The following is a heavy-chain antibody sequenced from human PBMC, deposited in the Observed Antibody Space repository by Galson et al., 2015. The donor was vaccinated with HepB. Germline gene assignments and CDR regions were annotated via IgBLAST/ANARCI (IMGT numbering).Heavy chain of an antibody. CDR2: ISAYNGNT. Sequence: SVKVSCKASGYTFTSYGISWVRQAPGQGLEWMGWISAYNGNTNYAQKLQGRVTMTTDTSTSTAYMELRSLRSDDTAVYYCARDGADIVVVPAAMEDAFDIWGQGTMVTVSS. D-gene: IGHD2-2*01. CDR3: ARDGADIVVVPAAMEDAFDI. V-gene: IGHV1-18*04. J-gene: IGHJ3*02. CDR1: GYTFTSYG.